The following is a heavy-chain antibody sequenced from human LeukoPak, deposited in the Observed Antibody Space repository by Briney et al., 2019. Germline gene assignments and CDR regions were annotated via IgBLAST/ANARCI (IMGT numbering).Heavy chain of an antibody. V-gene: IGHV3-23*01. CDR3: AKDKEYSSSKFDY. CDR2: ISGSGGST. J-gene: IGHJ4*02. D-gene: IGHD6-6*01. Sequence: GGSLRLSCAASGFTFSSYAMSWVRQAPGKGLEWVSAISGSGGSTYYADPVKGRFTISRGNSKNTLYLQMNSLRAEDTAVYYCAKDKEYSSSKFDYWGQGTLVTVSS. CDR1: GFTFSSYA.